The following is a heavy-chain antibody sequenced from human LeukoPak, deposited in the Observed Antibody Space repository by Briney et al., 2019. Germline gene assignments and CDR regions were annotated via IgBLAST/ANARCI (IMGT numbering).Heavy chain of an antibody. CDR3: AKGPGIAAAGPKYDP. D-gene: IGHD6-13*01. J-gene: IGHJ5*02. CDR1: GFTFSSYA. V-gene: IGHV3-23*01. CDR2: ISGSGGST. Sequence: GGSLRLSCAASGFTFSSYAMSWVRQAPGKGLEWVSAISGSGGSTYYADSVKGRFTISRENSKNTLYLQMNSLRAEDTAVYYCAKGPGIAAAGPKYDPWGQGTLVTVSS.